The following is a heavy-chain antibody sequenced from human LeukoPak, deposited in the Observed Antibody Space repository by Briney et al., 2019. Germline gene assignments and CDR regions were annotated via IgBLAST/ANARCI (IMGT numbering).Heavy chain of an antibody. J-gene: IGHJ6*03. V-gene: IGHV3-30*02. CDR2: IRFDGSYE. CDR1: GFTFSSYG. D-gene: IGHD2-15*01. CDR3: PRVRLGYCSGGSCSRGGTPMDV. Sequence: GGSLRLSCAASGFTFSSYGMRWVRQAPGKGREGGTFIRFDGSYEDYADSGKGRFTISRDNAKNRVYVQMNSLRGGDRALYHCPRVRLGYCSGGSCSRGGTPMDVWGKGPTVPISS.